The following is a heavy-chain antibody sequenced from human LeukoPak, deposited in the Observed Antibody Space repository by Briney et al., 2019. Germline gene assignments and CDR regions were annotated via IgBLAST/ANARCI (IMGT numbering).Heavy chain of an antibody. CDR1: GSTFSSYA. CDR3: AKDRSGSYWGKNFDY. Sequence: GGSLRLSCAASGSTFSSYAMSWVRQAPGKGLEWVSAISGSGGSTYYADSVKGRFTISRDNSENTLYLQMNSLRAEDTAVYYCAKDRSGSYWGKNFDYWGQGTLVTVSS. V-gene: IGHV3-23*01. CDR2: ISGSGGST. J-gene: IGHJ4*02. D-gene: IGHD3-10*01.